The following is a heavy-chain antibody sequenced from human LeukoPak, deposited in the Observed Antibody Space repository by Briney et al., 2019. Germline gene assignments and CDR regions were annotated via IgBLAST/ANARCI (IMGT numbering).Heavy chain of an antibody. CDR3: AREPEAAYDNWFDP. J-gene: IGHJ5*02. V-gene: IGHV4-4*07. D-gene: IGHD3-16*01. Sequence: SETLSLTCTVSGGSISSYYWSWFRQPAGKGLEWIGRIYSSGSTNYNPSLKSRVTMSVDTSKNQFSLKLSSVTAADTAVYYCAREPEAAYDNWFDPWGQGTLVTVSS. CDR2: IYSSGST. CDR1: GGSISSYY.